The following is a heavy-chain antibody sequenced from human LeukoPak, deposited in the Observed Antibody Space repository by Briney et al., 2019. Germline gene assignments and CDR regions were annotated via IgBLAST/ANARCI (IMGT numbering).Heavy chain of an antibody. V-gene: IGHV3-23*01. D-gene: IGHD3-22*01. J-gene: IGHJ4*02. CDR3: ARGSYYDSSGSFYFDY. Sequence: GGSLRLSCAASGFTFSSYAMSWVRQAPGKGLEWVSGISGSGDNTYYADSVKGRFTISRDNSKNTLYVQVNSLGTEGTAAYYCARGSYYDSSGSFYFDYWGQGTLVTVSS. CDR2: ISGSGDNT. CDR1: GFTFSSYA.